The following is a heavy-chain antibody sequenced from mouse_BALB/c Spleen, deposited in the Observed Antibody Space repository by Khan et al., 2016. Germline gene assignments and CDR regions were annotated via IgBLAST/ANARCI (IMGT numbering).Heavy chain of an antibody. J-gene: IGHJ4*01. CDR2: ILPGSGST. V-gene: IGHV1-9*01. CDR1: GYTFSSYW. Sequence: QVQLQQPGAELMKPGASVKISCKATGYTFSSYWIEWVKQRPGHGLEWIGEILPGSGSTYYNEKFKGKATFTADTSSNTAYMQLSSLTSEDSAVYYCASAGLGRGPYAMDYWGQGTSVTVSS. D-gene: IGHD4-1*01. CDR3: ASAGLGRGPYAMDY.